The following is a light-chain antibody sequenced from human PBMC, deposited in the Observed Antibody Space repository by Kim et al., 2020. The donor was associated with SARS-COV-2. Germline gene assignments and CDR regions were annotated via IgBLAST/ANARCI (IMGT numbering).Light chain of an antibody. CDR2: EVS. J-gene: IGLJ2*01. Sequence: GQSITISCTGTTSYVVGYNYVSWYQHHPGEAPNLMIYEVSNRPSGVSNRFSGSMSGNTASLTISGLQAEDEADYYCSSYTSSSTQVFGGGTQLTVL. V-gene: IGLV2-14*01. CDR1: TSYVVGYNY. CDR3: SSYTSSSTQV.